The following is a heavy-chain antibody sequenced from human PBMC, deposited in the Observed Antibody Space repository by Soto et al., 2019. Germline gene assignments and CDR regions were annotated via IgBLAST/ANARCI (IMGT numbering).Heavy chain of an antibody. CDR3: ATVEDCGGDCPIEAFEI. D-gene: IGHD2-21*02. V-gene: IGHV4-31*03. CDR2: IYYTGST. Sequence: QVQLQESGPGLVKPSQTLSLTCTVSGGSISSGGYYWSWIRQHPGKGLEWIGYIYYTGSTYYNPSLKSRVTISVDTSKNRFSLKLSSVTATDTAVDYCATVEDCGGDCPIEAFEIWGQGTMVTVSS. CDR1: GGSISSGGYY. J-gene: IGHJ3*02.